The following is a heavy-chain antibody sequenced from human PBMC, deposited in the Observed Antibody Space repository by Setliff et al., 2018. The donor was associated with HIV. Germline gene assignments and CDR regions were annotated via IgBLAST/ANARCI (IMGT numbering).Heavy chain of an antibody. V-gene: IGHV1-69*10. J-gene: IGHJ4*02. D-gene: IGHD3-22*01. Sequence: GASVKVSCRAPGGTFSNYVISWVRQAPGQGLEWMGGIIPILGIEKNAQKFQGRVTITADKSTNTAYMELSSLSSEDTAVYYCATDYYDSSGYSLSLDYWGQGTLVTVSS. CDR3: ATDYYDSSGYSLSLDY. CDR2: IIPILGIE. CDR1: GGTFSNYV.